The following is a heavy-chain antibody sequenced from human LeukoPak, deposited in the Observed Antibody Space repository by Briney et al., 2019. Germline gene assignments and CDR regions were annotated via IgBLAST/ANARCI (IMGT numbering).Heavy chain of an antibody. CDR1: GGSFSGYY. Sequence: SETLSLTCAVYGGSFSGYYWSWIRQPPGKGLEWIGEINHSGSTNYNPSLKSRDTISVDTSKNQFSLKLSSVTAADTAVYYCARGPVNTAHYYYYYGMDVWGQGTTVTVSS. CDR2: INHSGST. V-gene: IGHV4-34*01. D-gene: IGHD5-18*01. J-gene: IGHJ6*02. CDR3: ARGPVNTAHYYYYYGMDV.